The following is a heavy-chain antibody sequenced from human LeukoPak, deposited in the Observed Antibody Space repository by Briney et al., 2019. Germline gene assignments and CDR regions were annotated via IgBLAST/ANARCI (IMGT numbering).Heavy chain of an antibody. J-gene: IGHJ3*02. V-gene: IGHV4-34*01. CDR2: INHSGTT. D-gene: IGHD2-21*02. Sequence: SETLSLTCAVYGGSFSGYYWSWIRQPPGKGLECIGEINHSGTTNYNPSLKSRVTISVDTSKNQFSLKLSSVTAADTAVYYCARVKGHIVVVTGRAFDIWGQGTMVTVSS. CDR1: GGSFSGYY. CDR3: ARVKGHIVVVTGRAFDI.